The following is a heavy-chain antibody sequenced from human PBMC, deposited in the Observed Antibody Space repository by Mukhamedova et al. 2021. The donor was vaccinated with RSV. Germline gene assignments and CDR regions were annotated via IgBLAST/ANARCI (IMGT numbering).Heavy chain of an antibody. CDR3: ARDGDLVGATTLDY. Sequence: FQGRVTMTRDTSISTAYMELSRLRSDDTAVYYCARDGDLVGATTLDYWGQGTLVTVSS. D-gene: IGHD1-26*01. V-gene: IGHV1-2*02. J-gene: IGHJ4*02.